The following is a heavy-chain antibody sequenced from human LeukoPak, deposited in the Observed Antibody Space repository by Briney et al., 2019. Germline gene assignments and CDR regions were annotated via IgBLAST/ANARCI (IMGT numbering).Heavy chain of an antibody. Sequence: SVKVSCKASGGTFSSYAISWVRQAPGQGLEWMGRIIPIFGTANYAQKFQGRVTITTDESTSTAYMELSSLRSEDTAVYYCARDQYSGSYPFDYWGQGTLVTVSS. CDR3: ARDQYSGSYPFDY. CDR1: GGTFSSYA. J-gene: IGHJ4*02. V-gene: IGHV1-69*05. CDR2: IIPIFGTA. D-gene: IGHD1-26*01.